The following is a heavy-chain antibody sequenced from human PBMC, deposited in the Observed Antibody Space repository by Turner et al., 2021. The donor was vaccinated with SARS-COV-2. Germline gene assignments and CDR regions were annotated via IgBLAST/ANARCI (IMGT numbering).Heavy chain of an antibody. J-gene: IGHJ4*02. CDR1: GFTFSSYV. CDR3: AKGASKHFDY. Sequence: QVQPVESGGGVVQPGSSLSLSCSAAGFTFSSYVMHWVRQAPGKGLEWVTVISYDGSNKYYADSVKGRFTTSRENSKNTLYLQMNSLRAEDTAVYDCAKGASKHFDYWGQGTLVTVAS. V-gene: IGHV3-30*18. CDR2: ISYDGSNK.